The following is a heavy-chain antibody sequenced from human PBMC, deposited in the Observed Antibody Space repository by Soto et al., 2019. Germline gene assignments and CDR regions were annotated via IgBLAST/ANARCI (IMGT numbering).Heavy chain of an antibody. J-gene: IGHJ4*02. V-gene: IGHV4-34*01. CDR3: ARGSHRQWLVLGY. Sequence: QVQLQQWGAGLLKPSETLSLTCAVYGGSFSGYYWSWIRQPPGKGLEWIGEINHSGSTNYNPSLKRRATISVDTSKTQFALKLSSVTAADTAVYYCARGSHRQWLVLGYWGQGTLVTVSS. D-gene: IGHD6-19*01. CDR1: GGSFSGYY. CDR2: INHSGST.